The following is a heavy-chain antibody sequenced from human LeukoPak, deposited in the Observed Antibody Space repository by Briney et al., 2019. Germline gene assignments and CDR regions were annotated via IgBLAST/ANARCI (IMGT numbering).Heavy chain of an antibody. V-gene: IGHV1-69*04. CDR3: ARDYDSSGSPDY. CDR2: IIPILGIA. D-gene: IGHD3-22*01. Sequence: SVKVSCKASGGTFSSYAISWVRQAPGQGLEWMGRIIPILGIANYAQKFQGRVTITADKSTSTAYMELSSLRSEDTAVYYCARDYDSSGSPDYWGQGTLVTVSS. J-gene: IGHJ4*02. CDR1: GGTFSSYA.